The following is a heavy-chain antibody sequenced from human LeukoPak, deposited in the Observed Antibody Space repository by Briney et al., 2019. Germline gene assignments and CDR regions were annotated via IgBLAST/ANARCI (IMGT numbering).Heavy chain of an antibody. CDR1: GFTFSSYS. D-gene: IGHD2-2*01. V-gene: IGHV3-48*01. CDR3: AREDVVVPPYGMDV. J-gene: IGHJ6*02. Sequence: GGSLRLSCAASGFTFSSYSMNWVRQAPGKGLEWVSYISSSSSTIYYADSVKGRFAISRDNAKNSLYLQMNSLRAEDTAVYYCAREDVVVPPYGMDVWGQGTTVTVSS. CDR2: ISSSSSTI.